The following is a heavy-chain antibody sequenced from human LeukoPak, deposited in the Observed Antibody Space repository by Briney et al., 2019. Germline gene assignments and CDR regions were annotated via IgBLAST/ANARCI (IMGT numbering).Heavy chain of an antibody. CDR3: ADFGSGSYCFDY. CDR2: IWSDGSNK. Sequence: GGSLRLSCATSGFTFSGYGMHWVRQAPGKGLEWVTVIWSDGSNKYYADSVKGRFTISRDNSKNTLYLQMDSLRAEDTAIYYCADFGSGSYCFDYWGQGTLVTVSS. CDR1: GFTFSGYG. J-gene: IGHJ4*02. D-gene: IGHD3-10*01. V-gene: IGHV3-33*01.